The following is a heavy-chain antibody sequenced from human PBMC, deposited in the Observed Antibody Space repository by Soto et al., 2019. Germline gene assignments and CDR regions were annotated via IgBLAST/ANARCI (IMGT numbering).Heavy chain of an antibody. Sequence: QVQLVESGGGVVQPGRSLRLSFAASGFTFSSYAMHWVRQAPGKGLEWVAVISYDGSNKYYADSVKGRFTISRDNSKNTLYLQMNSLRAEDTAVYYCARSLPPSIVGAPSFGYWGQGTLVTVSS. J-gene: IGHJ4*02. V-gene: IGHV3-30-3*01. D-gene: IGHD1-26*01. CDR2: ISYDGSNK. CDR1: GFTFSSYA. CDR3: ARSLPPSIVGAPSFGY.